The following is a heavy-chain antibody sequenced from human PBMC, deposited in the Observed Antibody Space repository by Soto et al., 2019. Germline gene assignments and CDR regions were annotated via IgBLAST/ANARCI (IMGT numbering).Heavy chain of an antibody. J-gene: IGHJ4*02. Sequence: QVQLVQSGAEVKKPGASVTVSCKASGYTFSRHGISWVRQAPGQGLEWMAWSGNTNYAQKFQARLTLTTNPSTRPAYMELRSLRSDDTAVYYCARVADDFSSGYYYEYWGQGTLVTVSS. CDR1: GYTFSRHG. CDR2: SGNT. D-gene: IGHD3-3*01. V-gene: IGHV1-18*04. CDR3: ARVADDFSSGYYYEY.